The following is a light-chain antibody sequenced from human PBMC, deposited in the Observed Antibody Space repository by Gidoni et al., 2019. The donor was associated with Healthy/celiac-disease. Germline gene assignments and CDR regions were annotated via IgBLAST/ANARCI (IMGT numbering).Light chain of an antibody. Sequence: DIQMTQSPSSLSASVGDRVTITCQASQDISNYLNWYQQKPGKAPKPLIYDASHLETGVPSRFSGSGSWTDFTFTISSLQPEDIATYYCQQYDNLPYTFGQGTKLEIK. J-gene: IGKJ2*01. CDR3: QQYDNLPYT. CDR2: DAS. V-gene: IGKV1-33*01. CDR1: QDISNY.